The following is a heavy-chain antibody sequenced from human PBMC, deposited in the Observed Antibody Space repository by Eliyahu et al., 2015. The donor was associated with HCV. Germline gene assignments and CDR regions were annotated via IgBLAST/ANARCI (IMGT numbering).Heavy chain of an antibody. D-gene: IGHD2-21*02. CDR3: ASSPTMVTAEYFHY. Sequence: EVQLLESGGGLVQPGGSLRLSCAASGFTFSSYAMGWVRQAPGKGLEWVSTISGSFGSTFYADSVKGRFTISRDNSKNTLFLQMNSLRAEDTALYYCASSPTMVTAEYFHYWGQGTLVTVSS. CDR1: GFTFSSYA. V-gene: IGHV3-23*01. J-gene: IGHJ4*02. CDR2: ISGSFGST.